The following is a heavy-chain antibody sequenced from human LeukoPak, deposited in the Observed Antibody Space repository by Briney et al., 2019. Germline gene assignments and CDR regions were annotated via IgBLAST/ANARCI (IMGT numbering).Heavy chain of an antibody. Sequence: GGSLRLSCAASGFTFDDYAMHWVRQAPGKGLEWVSLISGDGGSTYYADSVKGRFTISRDNSKNSMQLQMNSLRTEDTALYYCAKDPDYYDSSGYYGAPDYWGQGTLVTVSS. D-gene: IGHD3-22*01. CDR1: GFTFDDYA. V-gene: IGHV3-43*02. CDR3: AKDPDYYDSSGYYGAPDY. J-gene: IGHJ4*02. CDR2: ISGDGGST.